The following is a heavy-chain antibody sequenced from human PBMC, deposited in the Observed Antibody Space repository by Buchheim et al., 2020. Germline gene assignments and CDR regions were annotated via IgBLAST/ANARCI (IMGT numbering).Heavy chain of an antibody. J-gene: IGHJ4*02. CDR1: GFTFSSYG. V-gene: IGHV3-30*18. D-gene: IGHD3-3*01. Sequence: QVQLVESGGGVVQPGRSLRLSCAASGFTFSSYGMHWVRQAPGKGLEWVAVISYDGSNKCYADSVKGRFTISRDNSKNTLYLQMNSLRAEDTAVYYCAKTEGTYYDFWSGYSRYYFDYWGQGTL. CDR3: AKTEGTYYDFWSGYSRYYFDY. CDR2: ISYDGSNK.